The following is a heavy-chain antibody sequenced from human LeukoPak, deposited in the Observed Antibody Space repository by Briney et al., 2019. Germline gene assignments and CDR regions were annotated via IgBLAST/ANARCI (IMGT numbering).Heavy chain of an antibody. Sequence: RWASVTVSCKVSGYTLTELSMHWVRQAPGTGLEWMGRFDPVDGETIYAQKFQGRVTLTEDTSTDTAYMDLSSLRSDDTAVYFCATLRFDTSAYYSVKAFDNWGQGTLVTVSS. CDR3: ATLRFDTSAYYSVKAFDN. CDR1: GYTLTELS. J-gene: IGHJ4*02. D-gene: IGHD3-22*01. V-gene: IGHV1-24*01. CDR2: FDPVDGET.